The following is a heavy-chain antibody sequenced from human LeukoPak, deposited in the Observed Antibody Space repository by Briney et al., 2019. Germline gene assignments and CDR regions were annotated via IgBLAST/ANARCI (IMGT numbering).Heavy chain of an antibody. V-gene: IGHV1-2*04. CDR2: INPNSGGT. Sequence: ASVKVSCKASGYTFTGYYMHWVRQAPGQGLEWMGWINPNSGGTNYAQKFQGCVTMTRDTSISTAYMELSRLRSDDTAVYYCAREGTSNYGMDVWGQGTTVTVSS. D-gene: IGHD3-10*01. CDR1: GYTFTGYY. CDR3: AREGTSNYGMDV. J-gene: IGHJ6*02.